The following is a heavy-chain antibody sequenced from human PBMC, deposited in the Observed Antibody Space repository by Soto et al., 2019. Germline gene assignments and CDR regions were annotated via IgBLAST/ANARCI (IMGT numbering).Heavy chain of an antibody. Sequence: ASVKVSCKASGGTFSTFGISWVRQAPGQGLEWMGGIIPFFGIAEYSQKFEDSITITADESTNTVYMDLRSLTSEDTAIYYCARTAPMDDGDKYYYDFWGQGALVTVSS. J-gene: IGHJ4*02. CDR3: ARTAPMDDGDKYYYDF. D-gene: IGHD4-17*01. CDR2: IIPFFGIA. CDR1: GGTFSTFG. V-gene: IGHV1-69*13.